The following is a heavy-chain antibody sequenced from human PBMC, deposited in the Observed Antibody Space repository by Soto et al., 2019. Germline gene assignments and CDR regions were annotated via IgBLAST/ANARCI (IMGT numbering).Heavy chain of an antibody. J-gene: IGHJ6*02. D-gene: IGHD2-15*01. V-gene: IGHV5-51*01. Sequence: PGESLKISCKGSGYSFANYWIGWVRQMPGKGLEWMGIIYPDDSDTRYRPSVEGQVTISADKSTSTAYLHLSSVKASDTAMYFCARLNPMYCSGRSCHKYYYYGMDVWGQGTTVTVSS. CDR2: IYPDDSDT. CDR1: GYSFANYW. CDR3: ARLNPMYCSGRSCHKYYYYGMDV.